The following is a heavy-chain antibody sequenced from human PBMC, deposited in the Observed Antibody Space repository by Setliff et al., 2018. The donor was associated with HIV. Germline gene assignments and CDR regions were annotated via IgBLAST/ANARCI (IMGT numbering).Heavy chain of an antibody. V-gene: IGHV4-39*01. D-gene: IGHD5-12*01. CDR1: GGSISSSTYY. CDR3: ARRGAYGYDYFDY. Sequence: PSETLSLTCSVSGGSISSSTYYWGWIRQPPGKGLEWIGSMSYSGTTYDNPSLKRRVTISEDTSKNQFSLKLTSVTAADTAVYYCARRGAYGYDYFDYWGQGTLVTVSS. CDR2: MSYSGTT. J-gene: IGHJ4*02.